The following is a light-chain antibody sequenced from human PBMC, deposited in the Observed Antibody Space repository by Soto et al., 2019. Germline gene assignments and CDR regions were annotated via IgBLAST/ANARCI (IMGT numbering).Light chain of an antibody. CDR1: QRVSSY. V-gene: IGKV3-11*01. J-gene: IGKJ4*01. CDR3: QQRSDWPST. Sequence: EIVLTQSPATLSLSPGERATLSCRASQRVSSYLAWYQQKPGQAPRLLIYDASNRATGIPARFSGSGSGTDFTLTISSLAPDDFAVYYCQQRSDWPSTFGGGTKVQIK. CDR2: DAS.